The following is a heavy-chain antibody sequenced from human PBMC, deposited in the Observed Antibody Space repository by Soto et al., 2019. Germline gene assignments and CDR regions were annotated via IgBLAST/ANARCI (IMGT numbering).Heavy chain of an antibody. J-gene: IGHJ4*02. CDR2: IIPILGIA. D-gene: IGHD5-18*01. CDR3: ARTDTAMGYYFDY. CDR1: GGTFSSYT. Sequence: VQLVQSGAEVKQPGSSVKVSCKASGGTFSSYTISWVRQAPGQGLEWMGRIIPILGIANYAQKFQGRVTITADKSTSTAYMELSSLRSEDTAVYYCARTDTAMGYYFDYWGQGTLVTVSS. V-gene: IGHV1-69*02.